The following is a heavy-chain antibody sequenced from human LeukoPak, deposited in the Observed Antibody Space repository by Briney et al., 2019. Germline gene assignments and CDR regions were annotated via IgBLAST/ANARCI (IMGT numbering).Heavy chain of an antibody. J-gene: IGHJ3*02. CDR1: GGTFSSYT. Sequence: SVKLSCKASGGTFSSYTISWVRQAPGQGLEWMGRTIPILGIANYAQKFQGRVTITADKSTSTAYMELSSLRSEDTAVYYCARERWLQFRCAFDIWGQGTMVTVSS. V-gene: IGHV1-69*04. CDR3: ARERWLQFRCAFDI. D-gene: IGHD5-24*01. CDR2: TIPILGIA.